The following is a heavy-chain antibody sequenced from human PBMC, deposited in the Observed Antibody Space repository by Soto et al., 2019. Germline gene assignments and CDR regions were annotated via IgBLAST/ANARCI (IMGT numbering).Heavy chain of an antibody. V-gene: IGHV6-1*01. CDR2: TYYRSKWYN. CDR1: GDSVSSNSAA. CDR3: ARDGGYAFPWFDP. D-gene: IGHD6-25*01. Sequence: SQTLSLTCAISGDSVSSNSAAWNWIRQSPSRGLEWLGRTYYRSKWYNDYAVSVKSRMTINPDTSKSQFSLQLNSVTPEDTASYYCARDGGYAFPWFDPWGQGILVTAPQ. J-gene: IGHJ5*02.